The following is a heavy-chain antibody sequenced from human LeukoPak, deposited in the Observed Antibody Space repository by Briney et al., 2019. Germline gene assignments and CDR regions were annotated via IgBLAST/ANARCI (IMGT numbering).Heavy chain of an antibody. D-gene: IGHD4-23*01. CDR3: ARTMTTVVTSAFDI. CDR1: GNSFTNYW. V-gene: IGHV5-51*01. Sequence: GESLQISCKGSGNSFTNYWIGWVRQMPGKGLEWMGIIYPGDSDTRYSPSFQGQVTISADKSISTAYLQWSSLKASDTAMYYCARTMTTVVTSAFDIWGQGTMVTVSS. J-gene: IGHJ3*02. CDR2: IYPGDSDT.